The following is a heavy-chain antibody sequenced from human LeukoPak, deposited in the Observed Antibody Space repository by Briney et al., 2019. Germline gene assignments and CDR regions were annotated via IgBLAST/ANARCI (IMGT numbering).Heavy chain of an antibody. D-gene: IGHD3-3*01. CDR3: ARDFRITILGVGYNWFDP. CDR2: IYYSGST. J-gene: IGHJ5*02. V-gene: IGHV4-59*01. CDR1: GGSISSYY. Sequence: EPSETLSLTCTVSGGSISSYYWSWIRQPPGKGLEWIGYIYYSGSTNYNPSLKSRVTISVDTSKNQFSLKLSSVTAADTAVYYCARDFRITILGVGYNWFDPWGQGTLVTVSS.